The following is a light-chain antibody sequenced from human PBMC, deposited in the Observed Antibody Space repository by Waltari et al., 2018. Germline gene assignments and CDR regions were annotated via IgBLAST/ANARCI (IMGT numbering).Light chain of an antibody. CDR2: SND. CDR3: AAWDDSLNGVV. J-gene: IGLJ2*01. V-gene: IGLV1-44*01. CDR1: SSNIGSNA. Sequence: QSVLTHSPSASGTPGQRVTISCSGSSSNIGSNAVTWYRQLPGTAPKPLIFSNDQRPSGVPDRFSGSKSGTSASLAISGLQSEDEADYYCAAWDDSLNGVVFGGGTKLTVL.